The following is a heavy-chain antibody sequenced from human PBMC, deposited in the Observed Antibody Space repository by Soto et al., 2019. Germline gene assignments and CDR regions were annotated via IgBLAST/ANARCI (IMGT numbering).Heavy chain of an antibody. D-gene: IGHD3-3*01. CDR3: ARGRFLEWLLFNYYYYGMDV. CDR2: ISYDGSNK. CDR1: RFTFSSYA. Sequence: QVQLVESGGGVVQPGRSLRLSCAASRFTFSSYAMHWVRQAPGKGLEWVAVISYDGSNKYYADSVKGRFTISRDNSKNTLYLLRNSLRAEDTAVYYCARGRFLEWLLFNYYYYGMDVWGQGTTVTVSS. J-gene: IGHJ6*02. V-gene: IGHV3-30-3*01.